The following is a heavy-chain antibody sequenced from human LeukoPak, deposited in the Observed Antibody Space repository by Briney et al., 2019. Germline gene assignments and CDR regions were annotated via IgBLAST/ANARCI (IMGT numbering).Heavy chain of an antibody. J-gene: IGHJ5*02. D-gene: IGHD2-2*01. CDR2: ISSSSTI. V-gene: IGHV3-48*01. CDR1: GFTFSRYS. Sequence: QPGGSLRLSCAASGFTFSRYSMNWVRQAPGKGLEWVSYISSSSTIYYADSVKGRFTISRDNAKNSLDLQMNSLRAEDTAVYYCAKLLSGYCSRTSCLNWFDPWGQGTLVTVSS. CDR3: AKLLSGYCSRTSCLNWFDP.